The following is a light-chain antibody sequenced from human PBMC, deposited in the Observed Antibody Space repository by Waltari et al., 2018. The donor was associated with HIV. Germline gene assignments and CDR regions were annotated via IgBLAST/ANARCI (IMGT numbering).Light chain of an antibody. Sequence: SYELTQPPSLSVSPGQPAGITSSGAVLSRQYSYWYRQKPGQAPVMVMYRDTERPSGIPGRFSGSKSGTTVTLTIGGVQAEDEADYYCQSGDNSGPHVVFGGGTTLTVL. CDR1: VLSRQY. CDR2: RDT. CDR3: QSGDNSGPHVV. V-gene: IGLV3-25*03. J-gene: IGLJ2*01.